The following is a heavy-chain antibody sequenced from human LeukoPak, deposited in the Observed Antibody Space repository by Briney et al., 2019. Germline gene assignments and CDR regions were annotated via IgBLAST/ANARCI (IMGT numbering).Heavy chain of an antibody. CDR1: GGSISSSSYY. V-gene: IGHV4-39*01. CDR3: ASQYYYDSSGYYRLFDY. CDR2: IYYSGST. D-gene: IGHD3-22*01. J-gene: IGHJ4*02. Sequence: SETLSLTCTVSGGSISSSSYYWGWIRQPPGKGLEWIGSIYYSGSTYYNPSLKSRVTISVDTSKNQLSLKLSSVTAADTAVYYCASQYYYDSSGYYRLFDYWGQGTLVTVSS.